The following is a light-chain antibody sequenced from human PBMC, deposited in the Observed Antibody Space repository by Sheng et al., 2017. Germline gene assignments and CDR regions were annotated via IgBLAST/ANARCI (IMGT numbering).Light chain of an antibody. CDR2: DDS. J-gene: IGLJ3*02. Sequence: SYVLTQPPSMSVAPGRTARITCGGDNIGNKHVHWYQQKPGQAPVLVVHDDSDRPSGIPERFSGSKSGTSASLAISGLRSEDEADYYCAAWDDSLSGSWVFGGGTKLTVL. CDR3: AAWDDSLSGSWV. V-gene: IGLV3-21*03. CDR1: NIGNKH.